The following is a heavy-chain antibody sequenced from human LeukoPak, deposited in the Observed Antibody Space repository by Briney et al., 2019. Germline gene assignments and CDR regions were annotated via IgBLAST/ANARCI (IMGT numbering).Heavy chain of an antibody. CDR2: IYYSGST. V-gene: IGHV4-38-2*02. Sequence: PSETLSLTCTVSGYSISSGYYWGWIRQPPGKGLEWIGSIYYSGSTYYNPSLKSRVTISVDTSNNQFSLKLSSVTAADTAVYYCARVGTVLLWFGEFGWGQGTMVTVSS. CDR1: GYSISSGYY. D-gene: IGHD3-10*01. J-gene: IGHJ3*01. CDR3: ARVGTVLLWFGEFG.